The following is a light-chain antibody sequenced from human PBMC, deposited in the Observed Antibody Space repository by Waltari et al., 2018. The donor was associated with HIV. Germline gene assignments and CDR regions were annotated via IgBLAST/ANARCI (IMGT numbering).Light chain of an antibody. CDR2: DAS. CDR1: QGISSA. CDR3: QQFNSYPLT. J-gene: IGKJ4*01. Sequence: AIQLTQSPSSLSASVGDRITITCRASQGISSAIGWYQQKSGKPPKLLIYDASSLKSGVPSRFSGSGSGTDFTLTITSLQPEDFATYYCQQFNSYPLTFGGGTRVEIK. V-gene: IGKV1-13*02.